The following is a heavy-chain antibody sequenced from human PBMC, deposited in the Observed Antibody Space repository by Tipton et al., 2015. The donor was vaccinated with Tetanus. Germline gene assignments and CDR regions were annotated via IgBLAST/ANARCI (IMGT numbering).Heavy chain of an antibody. V-gene: IGHV4-30-4*08. J-gene: IGHJ3*02. Sequence: TLSLTCTVSGGSISSDGAYWSWIRQHPGKGLEWIGYICYSGSTYYNPSLKGRVTVSLDTSKNQFSLRLTSVTDADTAVYYCVRDHARACGGDCYPGGFDIWGQGTMVSVSS. CDR2: ICYSGST. D-gene: IGHD2-21*02. CDR3: VRDHARACGGDCYPGGFDI. CDR1: GGSISSDGAY.